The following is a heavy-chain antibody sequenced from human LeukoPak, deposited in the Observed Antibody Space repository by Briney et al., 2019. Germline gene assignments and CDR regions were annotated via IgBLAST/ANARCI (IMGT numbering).Heavy chain of an antibody. V-gene: IGHV3-23*01. Sequence: GGSLTLSCVASGFTFNNYAMSWVRQAPGKGLEWVSSISGSGPSTDYTDAVKGRFIISRDKSKNTLHLQMNSLRAEDTALYYCARLPTFYYDSSGYHYDYWGQGTLVTVSS. CDR3: ARLPTFYYDSSGYHYDY. D-gene: IGHD3-22*01. CDR2: ISGSGPST. CDR1: GFTFNNYA. J-gene: IGHJ4*02.